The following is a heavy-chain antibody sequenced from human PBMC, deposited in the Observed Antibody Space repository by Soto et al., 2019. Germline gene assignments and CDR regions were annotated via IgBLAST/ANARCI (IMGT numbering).Heavy chain of an antibody. V-gene: IGHV4-61*01. Sequence: QVQLQESGPGLVKPSETLSLTCTVSGGSVSSGSYYWSWIRQPPGKGLEWIGYIYYSGSTNYNPSRTSRVTIAVDTSKNQFSLKLSSVTAADTAVYYCARDLPGTAVNYWGQGTLVTVSS. D-gene: IGHD3-10*01. CDR2: IYYSGST. J-gene: IGHJ4*02. CDR3: ARDLPGTAVNY. CDR1: GGSVSSGSYY.